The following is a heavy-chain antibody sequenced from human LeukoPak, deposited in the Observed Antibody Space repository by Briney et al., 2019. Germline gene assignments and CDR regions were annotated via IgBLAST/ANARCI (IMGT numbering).Heavy chain of an antibody. Sequence: SQTLSLTCAISGDSVSSNSAAWNWIRQSPSRGLEWLGRTYYRSKWYNDYAVSVKSRITINPDTSKNQFSLQLDSVTPGDTAVYYCCHSLSGRTGAFDIWGRGTVVTVSS. D-gene: IGHD2-21*01. V-gene: IGHV6-1*01. CDR3: CHSLSGRTGAFDI. J-gene: IGHJ3*02. CDR1: GDSVSSNSAA. CDR2: TYYRSKWYN.